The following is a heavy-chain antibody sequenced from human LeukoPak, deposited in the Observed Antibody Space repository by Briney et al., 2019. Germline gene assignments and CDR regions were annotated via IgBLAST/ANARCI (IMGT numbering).Heavy chain of an antibody. CDR1: GGSISSYY. Sequence: SETLSLTCTVSGGSISSYYWSWIRQPAGKGLEWIGRIYTRGSTNQNPSLKSRVTMSVDTSKNQFSLKLSSVTAADSAVYYCARLTRLSTSPDRYYLDYWGQGTLVTVSS. CDR3: ARLTRLSTSPDRYYLDY. CDR2: IYTRGST. J-gene: IGHJ4*02. D-gene: IGHD6-6*01. V-gene: IGHV4-4*07.